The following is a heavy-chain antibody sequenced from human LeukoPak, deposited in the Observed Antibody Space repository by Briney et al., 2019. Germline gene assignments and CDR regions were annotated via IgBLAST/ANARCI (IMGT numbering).Heavy chain of an antibody. Sequence: PGGSLRLSCAASGLTFSNYWIHWVRQAPGEGLVWVSRINTDGTTTSYADSVKGRFTISRDNAKNSLYLQMNSLRAEDTAVYYCARIFEYSSIYYFDYWGQGTLVTVSS. CDR1: GLTFSNYW. D-gene: IGHD2-2*01. V-gene: IGHV3-74*01. CDR2: INTDGTTT. CDR3: ARIFEYSSIYYFDY. J-gene: IGHJ4*02.